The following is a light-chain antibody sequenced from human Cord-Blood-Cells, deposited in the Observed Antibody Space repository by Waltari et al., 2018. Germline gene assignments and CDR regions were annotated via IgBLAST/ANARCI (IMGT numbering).Light chain of an antibody. V-gene: IGLV3-19*01. J-gene: IGLJ1*01. Sequence: SSELTQDPAVSVALGQTVRITCQGDSLSSYYASWYQQKPGQAPVLVIYGKKNRSSGIPDRFSGASSGNTASLTITGAQAEDEADYYCNSRDSSGNHVFGTGTKVTVL. CDR2: GKK. CDR1: SLSSYY. CDR3: NSRDSSGNHV.